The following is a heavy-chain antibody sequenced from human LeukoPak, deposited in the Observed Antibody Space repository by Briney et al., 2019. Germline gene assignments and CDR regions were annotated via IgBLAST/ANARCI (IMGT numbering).Heavy chain of an antibody. D-gene: IGHD3-10*01. CDR1: GFTFSSYW. CDR2: IKQDGSEK. J-gene: IGHJ3*02. CDR3: ARDQVSGSPPPLAYAFDI. Sequence: PGGSLRLSCAASGFTFSSYWISWVRQAPGKGLEWVANIKQDGSEKYYVDSVKGRFTISRDNSKNTLYLQMNSLRAEDTAVYYCARDQVSGSPPPLAYAFDIWGQGTMVTVSS. V-gene: IGHV3-7*01.